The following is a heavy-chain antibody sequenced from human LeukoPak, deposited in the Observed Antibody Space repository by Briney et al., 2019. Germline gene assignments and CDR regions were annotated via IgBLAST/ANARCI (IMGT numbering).Heavy chain of an antibody. CDR2: ISGSGGST. CDR1: GFTFSSYA. Sequence: GGSLRLSCAATGFTFSSYAMSWVRQAPGKGLEWVSAISGSGGSTYYADSVKGRFTISRDNSKNTLYLQMNSLRAEDTAVYYCAKGSGDILTGYVDYWGQGTLVTVSS. CDR3: AKGSGDILTGYVDY. D-gene: IGHD3-9*01. J-gene: IGHJ4*02. V-gene: IGHV3-23*01.